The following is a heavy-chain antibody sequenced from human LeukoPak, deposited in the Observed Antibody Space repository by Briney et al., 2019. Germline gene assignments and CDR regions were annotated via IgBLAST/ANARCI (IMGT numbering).Heavy chain of an antibody. CDR2: IKQDGSEK. CDR3: ASALPRIQLWQGDY. D-gene: IGHD5-18*01. CDR1: GFTFSSYW. Sequence: GGSLRLSCAASGFTFSSYWMSWVRQAPGKGLEWVANIKQDGSEKYYVDSVKGRFTISRDNAKNSLYLQMNSLRAEDTAVYYCASALPRIQLWQGDYWGQGTLVTVSS. J-gene: IGHJ4*02. V-gene: IGHV3-7*03.